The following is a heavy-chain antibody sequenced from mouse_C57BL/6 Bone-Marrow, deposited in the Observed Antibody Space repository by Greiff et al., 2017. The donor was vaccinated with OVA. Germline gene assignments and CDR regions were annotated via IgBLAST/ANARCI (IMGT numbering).Heavy chain of an antibody. D-gene: IGHD2-2*01. J-gene: IGHJ1*03. CDR3: ARHGLRRHFDV. CDR2: ISNGGGST. Sequence: EVKVVESGGGLVQPGGSLKLSCAASGFTFSDYYMYWVRQTPEKRLEWVAYISNGGGSTYYPDTVKGRFTISRDNAKNTLYLQMSRLKSKDTAMYYCARHGLRRHFDVWGTGTTVTVSS. CDR1: GFTFSDYY. V-gene: IGHV5-12*01.